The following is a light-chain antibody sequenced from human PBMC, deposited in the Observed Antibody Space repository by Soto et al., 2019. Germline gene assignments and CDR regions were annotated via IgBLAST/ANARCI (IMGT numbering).Light chain of an antibody. CDR2: AAS. J-gene: IGKJ5*01. V-gene: IGKV1D-12*01. Sequence: DIQMTQSPSSVSASVGDRVTITCRASQDISSYLAWYQQEPGKAPKLLIYAASSLQSGVPSRFSGSGSGTDFTLTISSLQPEDFATYYCQEADSFPLTFGQGTRLEIK. CDR1: QDISSY. CDR3: QEADSFPLT.